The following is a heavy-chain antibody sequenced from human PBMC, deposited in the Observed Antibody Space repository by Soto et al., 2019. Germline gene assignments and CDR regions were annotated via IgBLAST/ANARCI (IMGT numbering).Heavy chain of an antibody. D-gene: IGHD3-16*01. J-gene: IGHJ5*02. CDR3: ARGLDDYVWGSPRGNWFDP. CDR2: TYYRSKWYN. Sequence: PSQTLSLTCAISGDSVSSNSAAWNWIRQSPSRGLEWLGRTYYRSKWYNDYAVSVKSRITINPDTSKNQFSLQLNSVTPEDTAVYYCARGLDDYVWGSPRGNWFDPWGQGTLVTVSS. CDR1: GDSVSSNSAA. V-gene: IGHV6-1*01.